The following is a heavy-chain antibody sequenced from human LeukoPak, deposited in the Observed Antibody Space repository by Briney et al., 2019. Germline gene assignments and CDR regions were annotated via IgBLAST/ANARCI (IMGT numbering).Heavy chain of an antibody. CDR3: ARAGDYGDYVGWFDP. V-gene: IGHV4-59*02. D-gene: IGHD4-17*01. Sequence: SETLSLTCTVSGGSVSNYYWSWIRQSPGKGLEWIGYIYYTETSYNPSLKSRVTISADTSKNQFSLKLTSVTAADTAVYYCARAGDYGDYVGWFDPWGQGTLVTVSS. CDR2: IYYTET. J-gene: IGHJ5*02. CDR1: GGSVSNYY.